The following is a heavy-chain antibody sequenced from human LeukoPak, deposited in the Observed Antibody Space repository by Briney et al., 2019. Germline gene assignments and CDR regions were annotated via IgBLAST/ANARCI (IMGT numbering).Heavy chain of an antibody. J-gene: IGHJ6*03. V-gene: IGHV6-1*01. CDR3: ASQKGVASSTSSPYYYYYMDV. CDR2: TYYRSKWYN. D-gene: IGHD2-2*01. Sequence: SQTLSLTCAISGDSVSSNSAAWNWIRQSPSRGLEWLGRTYYRSKWYNDYAVSVKSRITINPDTSKNQFSLQLNSVTPEDTAVYYCASQKGVASSTSSPYYYYYMDVWGKGTTVTVSS. CDR1: GDSVSSNSAA.